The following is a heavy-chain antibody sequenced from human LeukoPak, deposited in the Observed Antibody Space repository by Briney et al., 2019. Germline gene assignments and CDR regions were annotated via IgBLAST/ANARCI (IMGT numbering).Heavy chain of an antibody. D-gene: IGHD3-10*01. CDR2: IYSGGST. J-gene: IGHJ4*02. V-gene: IGHV3-53*01. CDR1: GFTVSSNY. CDR3: AKVTYGSGTYGAFDY. Sequence: GGSLRLSCAASGFTVSSNYMSWVRRAPGKGLEWVSVIYSGGSTYYADSVKGRFTISRDNSKNTLYLQMNSLRAEDTAVYYCAKVTYGSGTYGAFDYWGQGTLVTVSS.